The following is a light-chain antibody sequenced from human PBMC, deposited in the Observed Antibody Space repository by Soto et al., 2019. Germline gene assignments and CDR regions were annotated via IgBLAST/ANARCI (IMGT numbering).Light chain of an antibody. CDR2: RAS. Sequence: DIQMTQSQSSLSASVGDRVTISCRARQSISTYLNWYQQKPGTAPKLLIYRASSVKSGVPPRFSGSGSGRDFTLTISSLRPEDIATYFCQHSYSSPPWTFCQGTKVEVK. CDR3: QHSYSSPPWT. J-gene: IGKJ1*01. CDR1: QSISTY. V-gene: IGKV1-39*01.